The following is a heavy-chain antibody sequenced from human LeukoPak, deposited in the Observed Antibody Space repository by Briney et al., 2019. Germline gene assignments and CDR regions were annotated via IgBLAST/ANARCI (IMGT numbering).Heavy chain of an antibody. D-gene: IGHD2-15*01. Sequence: GGSLRLSCAASGFTFSSYAMNWVRQAPGKGLEWVSGISASGGSTYYADSAKGRFTISRDNSKNTPYLQMNSLRAEDTAVYYCAKDWGDCSGGSCHLFDYWGQGTLVTVSS. CDR1: GFTFSSYA. V-gene: IGHV3-23*01. CDR3: AKDWGDCSGGSCHLFDY. CDR2: ISASGGST. J-gene: IGHJ4*02.